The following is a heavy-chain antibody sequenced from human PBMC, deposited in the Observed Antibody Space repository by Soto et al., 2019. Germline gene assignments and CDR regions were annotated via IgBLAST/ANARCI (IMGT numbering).Heavy chain of an antibody. D-gene: IGHD3-3*01. Sequence: QITLNESGPTQVKPRQTLTLTCTFSGFSLTTSGVGVGWIRQSPGKAPEWLALIYWDDDTRYSPSLKSRLTSTKDTSKNQVVLTMADLDPADTATYYCAHRVLRTVFGLVTTTAIYFDFWGQGTPVAVSS. CDR2: IYWDDDT. CDR3: AHRVLRTVFGLVTTTAIYFDF. CDR1: GFSLTTSGVG. V-gene: IGHV2-5*02. J-gene: IGHJ4*02.